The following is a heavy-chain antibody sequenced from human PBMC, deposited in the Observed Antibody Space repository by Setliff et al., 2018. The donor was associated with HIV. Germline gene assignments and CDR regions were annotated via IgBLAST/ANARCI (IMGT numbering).Heavy chain of an antibody. CDR1: GHSIRSGYY. D-gene: IGHD3-10*01. CDR2: MYHSGST. J-gene: IGHJ4*02. V-gene: IGHV4-38-2*02. Sequence: PSETLSLTCSVSGHSIRSGYYWGWIRQPPGKGLEWIGTMYHSGSTYYNPSLKSRVTISVDTSKHQSSLKLSSVTAADTAVYYCARGYGSGSYYSIYHNYWGQGTLVTVSS. CDR3: ARGYGSGSYYSIYHNY.